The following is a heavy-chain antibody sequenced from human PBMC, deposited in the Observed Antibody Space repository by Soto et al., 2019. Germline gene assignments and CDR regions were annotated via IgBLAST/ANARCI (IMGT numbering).Heavy chain of an antibody. V-gene: IGHV1-69*06. CDR2: ITPGFGSG. J-gene: IGHJ5*02. CDR1: GGTFSSYT. CDR3: ARLTGSYQLGKGFDP. D-gene: IGHD1-26*01. Sequence: QVQLGQSGAEVKEPGSSVNVSCKASGGTFSSYTISWVRQAPGQGFEWMGGITPGFGSGNHAQKFQGRVTITADKSTRTVYMALSSLTSADTALYYCARLTGSYQLGKGFDPWGQGTLVTVSS.